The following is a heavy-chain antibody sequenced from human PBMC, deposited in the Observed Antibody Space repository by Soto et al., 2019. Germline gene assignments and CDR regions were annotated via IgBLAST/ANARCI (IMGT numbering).Heavy chain of an antibody. J-gene: IGHJ4*02. V-gene: IGHV1-18*01. CDR3: ARYCSSTSCDHYFDY. D-gene: IGHD2-2*01. CDR2: ISPYNGDT. Sequence: ASVKVSCKASGYSFTNYDISWARQAPGQGLEWMGWISPYNGDTNYAQKLQGRVTMTTDTSTSTAYMELRSLRSDDTAVYYCARYCSSTSCDHYFDYWGQGTLVTVSS. CDR1: GYSFTNYD.